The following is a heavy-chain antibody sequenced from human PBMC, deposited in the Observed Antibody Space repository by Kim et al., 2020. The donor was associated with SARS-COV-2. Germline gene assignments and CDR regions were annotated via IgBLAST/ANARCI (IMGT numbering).Heavy chain of an antibody. V-gene: IGHV4-34*01. D-gene: IGHD6-13*01. CDR3: ARVEAAAAPGDY. CDR2: INHSGST. J-gene: IGHJ4*02. CDR1: GGSFSGYY. Sequence: SETLSLTCAVYGGSFSGYYWSWIRQPPGKGLEWIGEINHSGSTNYNPSFKSRVTISVDTSKNQFSLKLSSVTAADTAVYYCARVEAAAAPGDYWGQGTLVTVSS.